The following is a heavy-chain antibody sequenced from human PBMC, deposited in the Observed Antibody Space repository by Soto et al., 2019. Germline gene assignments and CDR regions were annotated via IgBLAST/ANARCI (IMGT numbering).Heavy chain of an antibody. CDR2: IYAGDSDP. D-gene: IGHD6-19*01. CDR3: ARQHPLDSSAWYN. Sequence: GESLKMSCKTSGYSFSDYWICWVRQVPGKGLEWVGTIYAGDSDPRYSPSFEGQVTMPVDKSISTAYLHCSSLKASDSAIYYCARQHPLDSSAWYNWGQGTLVTVSS. J-gene: IGHJ4*02. V-gene: IGHV5-51*01. CDR1: GYSFSDYW.